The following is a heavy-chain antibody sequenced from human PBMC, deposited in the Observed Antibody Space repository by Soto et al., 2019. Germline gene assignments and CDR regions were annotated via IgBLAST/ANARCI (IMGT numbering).Heavy chain of an antibody. Sequence: SVKVSCKASGGTFSGYAISWVRQAPGQGLEWMGGIIPIFGTANYAQKFQGGVTITADKSTSTAYMELSSLRSEDSAVYFCGRESGETWDYEAYWGQGTPVTVSS. CDR3: GRESGETWDYEAY. D-gene: IGHD1-7*01. J-gene: IGHJ4*02. CDR1: GGTFSGYA. CDR2: IIPIFGTA. V-gene: IGHV1-69*06.